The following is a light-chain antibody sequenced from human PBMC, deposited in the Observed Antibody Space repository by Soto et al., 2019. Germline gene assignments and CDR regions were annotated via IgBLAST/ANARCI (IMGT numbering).Light chain of an antibody. CDR3: QSFDSSLTGPI. CDR2: SSS. CDR1: RSNIG. Sequence: QSVLTQPPSASGAPGQRVTISCSGSRSNIGWYQQLPGTAPKLLIYSSSQRPSGVPDRFSGSKSGTSASLAISGLRSEDEADYYCQSFDSSLTGPILGVGTKLTVL. V-gene: IGLV1-47*02. J-gene: IGLJ2*01.